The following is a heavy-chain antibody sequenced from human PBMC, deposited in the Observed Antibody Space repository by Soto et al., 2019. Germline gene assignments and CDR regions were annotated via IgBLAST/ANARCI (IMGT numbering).Heavy chain of an antibody. CDR2: ISAGGDPT. CDR3: ARSPSRYLEY. V-gene: IGHV3-23*01. CDR1: GFTFSSYA. Sequence: EVQLLESGGGLVQPGVSLRLSCAASGFTFSSYAMSWVRQAPGKGLEWLSIISAGGDPTYYAGSVKARFTISRDDSKNTLYLQMNSLRADETAIYYCARSPSRYLEYWGQGTLVTVSS. J-gene: IGHJ4*02.